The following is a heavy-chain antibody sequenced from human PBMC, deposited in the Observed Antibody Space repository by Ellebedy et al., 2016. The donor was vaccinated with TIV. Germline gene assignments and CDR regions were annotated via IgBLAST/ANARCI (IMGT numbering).Heavy chain of an antibody. V-gene: IGHV3-7*01. Sequence: GGSLRLSXAASGFTFSHYWMTWVRQAPRKGLEWVANIKADGSEKNYAAAVKGRFTVSRDNAKNSLFLQMTSLRGEDTAVYYCARDVRYCSTASCYVEDDSWGQGTLVTVSS. CDR3: ARDVRYCSTASCYVEDDS. CDR1: GFTFSHYW. J-gene: IGHJ4*02. CDR2: IKADGSEK. D-gene: IGHD2-2*01.